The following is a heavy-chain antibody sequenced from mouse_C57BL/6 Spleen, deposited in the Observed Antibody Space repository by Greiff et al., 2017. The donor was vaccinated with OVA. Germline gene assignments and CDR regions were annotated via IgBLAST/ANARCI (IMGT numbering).Heavy chain of an antibody. Sequence: QVQLQQPGTELVKPGASVKLSCKASGYTFTSYWMHWVKQRPGQGLEWIGNINPSNGGTNYNEKFKSKATLTVDKSSSTAYMQLSSLTSEDSAVYYCARTGYGGYYRYAMDYWGQGTSVTVSS. CDR2: INPSNGGT. J-gene: IGHJ4*01. CDR1: GYTFTSYW. V-gene: IGHV1-53*01. CDR3: ARTGYGGYYRYAMDY. D-gene: IGHD2-3*01.